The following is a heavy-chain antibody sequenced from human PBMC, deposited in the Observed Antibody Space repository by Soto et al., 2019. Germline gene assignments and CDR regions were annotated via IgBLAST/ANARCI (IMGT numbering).Heavy chain of an antibody. CDR3: AHPRGYGVFDAYDI. V-gene: IGHV3-23*01. Sequence: QSGGSLRLSCAASGFTFSTYAMSWVRQAPGKGLEWVSAISGSGDITYSADSVRGRFTISRDNFKNTLYLQMNSLRIEDTAVYYCAHPRGYGVFDAYDIWGQGTMVTVSS. D-gene: IGHD4-17*01. CDR2: ISGSGDIT. J-gene: IGHJ3*02. CDR1: GFTFSTYA.